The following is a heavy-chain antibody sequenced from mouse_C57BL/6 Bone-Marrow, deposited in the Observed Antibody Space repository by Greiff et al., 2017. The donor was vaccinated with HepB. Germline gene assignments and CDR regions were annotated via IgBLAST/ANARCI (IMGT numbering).Heavy chain of an antibody. Sequence: EVQLVESGPGLVKPSQSLSLTCSVTGYSITSGYYWNWIRQFPGNKLEWMGYISYDGSNNYNPSLKNRISITSDTSKNQFFLKLNSVTTEDTATYYCARGGKVYYGNYLSGYFDVWGTGTTVTVSS. CDR2: ISYDGSN. J-gene: IGHJ1*03. CDR1: GYSITSGYY. CDR3: ARGGKVYYGNYLSGYFDV. V-gene: IGHV3-6*01. D-gene: IGHD2-1*01.